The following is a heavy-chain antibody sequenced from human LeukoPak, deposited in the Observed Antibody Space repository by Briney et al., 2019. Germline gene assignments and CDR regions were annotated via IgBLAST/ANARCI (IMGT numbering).Heavy chain of an antibody. CDR3: ARVDTDTSGYYFDY. D-gene: IGHD6-19*01. CDR2: IYNGDRI. J-gene: IGHJ4*02. V-gene: IGHV3-53*01. CDR1: GFSVSSNY. Sequence: GGSLRLSCSASGFSVSSNYMNWVRQAPGKGLEWVSVIYNGDRIHYADSVKGRFTISRDNAKNTLYLQMNSLSAEDTALYYCARVDTDTSGYYFDYWGQGTLVTVSS.